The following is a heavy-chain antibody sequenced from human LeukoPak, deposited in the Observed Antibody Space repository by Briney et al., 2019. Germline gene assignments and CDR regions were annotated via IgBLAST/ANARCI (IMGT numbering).Heavy chain of an antibody. Sequence: GESLRISCKVSGSSFTTYWIGWVRQMPGKGLEWMGIIYPGDSVTRYSPSFQGQVTISAEKSISTAYLQWSSLQASDTAMYYCARLGLYSSGGYYFDYWGQGTLVTVSS. V-gene: IGHV5-51*01. CDR2: IYPGDSVT. CDR1: GSSFTTYW. J-gene: IGHJ4*02. D-gene: IGHD6-19*01. CDR3: ARLGLYSSGGYYFDY.